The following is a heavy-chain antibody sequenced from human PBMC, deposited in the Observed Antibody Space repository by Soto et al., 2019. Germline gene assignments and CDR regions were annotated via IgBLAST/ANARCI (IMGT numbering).Heavy chain of an antibody. CDR1: GYTFTSYG. J-gene: IGHJ4*02. CDR3: ARARTVGVLRKGMGDGYGAIGY. Sequence: QVQLVQSGAEVKKPGASVKVSCKASGYTFTSYGISWVRQAPGQGLEWMGWISAYNGNTNYAQKLQGRVTMTTDTSTSTADMELRSLRSDDTAVYYCARARTVGVLRKGMGDGYGAIGYWGQGTLVTVSS. V-gene: IGHV1-18*04. CDR2: ISAYNGNT. D-gene: IGHD5-12*01.